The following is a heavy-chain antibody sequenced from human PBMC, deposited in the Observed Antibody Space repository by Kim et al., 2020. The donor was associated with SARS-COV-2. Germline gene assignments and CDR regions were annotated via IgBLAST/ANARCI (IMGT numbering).Heavy chain of an antibody. D-gene: IGHD5-12*01. V-gene: IGHV4-59*08. CDR2: IYYSGST. Sequence: SETLSLTCTVSGGSISSYYWSWIRQPPGKGLEWIGYIYYSGSTNYNPSLKSRVTISVDTSKNQFSLKLSSVTAADTAVYYCARGGYDFDYWGQGTLVTVSS. CDR3: ARGGYDFDY. J-gene: IGHJ4*02. CDR1: GGSISSYY.